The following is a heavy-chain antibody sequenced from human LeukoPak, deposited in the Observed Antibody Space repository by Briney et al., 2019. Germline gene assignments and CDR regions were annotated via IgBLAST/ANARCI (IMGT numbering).Heavy chain of an antibody. Sequence: ASVKVSCKVSGYTLTELSMHWVRQAPGQGLEWMGWMNPNSGNTGYAQKFQGRVTMTRNTSISTAYMELSSLRSEDTAVYYCALPQTAYDAFDIWGQGTMVTVSS. CDR1: GYTLTELS. V-gene: IGHV1-8*01. J-gene: IGHJ3*02. CDR2: MNPNSGNT. D-gene: IGHD2-21*01. CDR3: ALPQTAYDAFDI.